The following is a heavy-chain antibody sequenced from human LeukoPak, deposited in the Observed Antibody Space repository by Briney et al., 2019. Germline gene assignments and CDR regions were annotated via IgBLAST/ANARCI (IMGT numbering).Heavy chain of an antibody. D-gene: IGHD4-17*01. CDR3: AKEDYGDIYWYFDL. J-gene: IGHJ2*01. V-gene: IGHV3-23*01. Sequence: GGSLRLSCAASGFTFSSYAMSWVRQAPGKWLEWVSAISGSGVSTYYADSVKGRFTISRDNSKNTLFLQMNSLRAEDTAVYYCAKEDYGDIYWYFDLWGRGTLVTVSS. CDR2: ISGSGVST. CDR1: GFTFSSYA.